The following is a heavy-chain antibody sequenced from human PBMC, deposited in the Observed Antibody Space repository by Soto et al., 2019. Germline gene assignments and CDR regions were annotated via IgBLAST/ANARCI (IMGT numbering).Heavy chain of an antibody. Sequence: WTWIRPSPGMGLEWIGYIYYSGSTDYNPSLMGRLAISIDTSKNQFSLRLNSMTAADTAVYYCAGRDCSGTNCYYLDYYYMDVWGKGTTVTVSS. J-gene: IGHJ6*03. CDR2: IYYSGST. D-gene: IGHD2-2*01. V-gene: IGHV4-59*08. CDR3: AGRDCSGTNCYYLDYYYMDV.